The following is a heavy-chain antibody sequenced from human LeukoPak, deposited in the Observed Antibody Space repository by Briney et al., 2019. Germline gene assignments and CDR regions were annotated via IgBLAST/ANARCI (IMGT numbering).Heavy chain of an antibody. CDR3: AKDATGYSSSWYVPWFDY. V-gene: IGHV3-30*18. CDR1: GFTFSSYG. Sequence: GRSLRLSCAASGFTFSSYGMHWVRQAPGKGLEWVAVISYDGSNKYYADSVKGRFTISRDNSKNTLYLQMNSLRAEDTAGYYCAKDATGYSSSWYVPWFDYWGQGTLVTVSS. J-gene: IGHJ4*02. CDR2: ISYDGSNK. D-gene: IGHD6-13*01.